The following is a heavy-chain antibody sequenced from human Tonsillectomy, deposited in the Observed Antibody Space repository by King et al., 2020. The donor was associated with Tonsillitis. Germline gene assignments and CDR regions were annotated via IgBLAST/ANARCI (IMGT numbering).Heavy chain of an antibody. CDR3: LVDPDYYYYSGLDL. CDR1: GFTFRNAW. Sequence: VQLVESGGGLVKPGGSLRLSCAASGFTFRNAWMSWVRQAPGKGLEWVGRIKSKIDGGTTDYAAPVKARFTISSDDSKNTMYPQMNSLKTEDTAVYYCLVDPDYYYYSGLDLWGQGTTVTVSS. V-gene: IGHV3-15*01. D-gene: IGHD5-12*01. CDR2: IKSKIDGGTT. J-gene: IGHJ6*02.